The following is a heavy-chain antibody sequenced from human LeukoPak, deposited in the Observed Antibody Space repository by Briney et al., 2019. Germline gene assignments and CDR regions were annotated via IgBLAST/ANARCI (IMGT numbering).Heavy chain of an antibody. D-gene: IGHD2/OR15-2a*01. J-gene: IGHJ4*02. Sequence: ASVKVSCKVSGNTFTDLSMNWVRQAPGKGLELMGGFDPEDVETIYAQKFQGRVTMTEDTSTATAYMDLSSLRPDDTAVYYCATDFYRGRQFDYWGQGTLVTVSS. CDR1: GNTFTDLS. V-gene: IGHV1-24*01. CDR2: FDPEDVET. CDR3: ATDFYRGRQFDY.